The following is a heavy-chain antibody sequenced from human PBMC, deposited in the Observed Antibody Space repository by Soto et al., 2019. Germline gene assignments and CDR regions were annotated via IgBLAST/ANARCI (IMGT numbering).Heavy chain of an antibody. CDR2: IYSGGST. V-gene: IGHV3-66*01. J-gene: IGHJ4*02. Sequence: GGSLRLSCAASGFTVSSNYMSWVRQAPGKGLEWVSVIYSGGSTYYADSVKGRFTISRDNSKNTLYLQMNSLRAEDTAVYYCARGLRSGYYTGIYWGQGTLVTVSS. D-gene: IGHD3-3*01. CDR1: GFTVSSNY. CDR3: ARGLRSGYYTGIY.